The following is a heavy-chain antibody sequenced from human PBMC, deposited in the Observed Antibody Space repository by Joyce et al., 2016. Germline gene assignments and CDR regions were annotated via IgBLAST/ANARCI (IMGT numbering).Heavy chain of an antibody. D-gene: IGHD2-2*02. CDR3: ARRSDIIVIPPAIPYFNY. CDR1: GYTFTEYY. CDR2: INPNTGGT. J-gene: IGHJ4*02. V-gene: IGHV1-2*02. Sequence: QVQLVQSGAEVKKPGASVRVSCKASGYTFTEYYMHWVLQAPGQGLEWMGGINPNTGGTKYAQKVQGRVTMTGDTSISTAYIELGRLRSDDTAVYYCARRSDIIVIPPAIPYFNYWGQGTLVTVSS.